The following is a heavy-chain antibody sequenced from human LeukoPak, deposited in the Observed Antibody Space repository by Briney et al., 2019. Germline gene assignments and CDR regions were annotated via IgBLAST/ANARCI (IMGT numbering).Heavy chain of an antibody. Sequence: GASVKVSCTASGYTFTSYAMHWVRQAPGQRLEWMGWINAGNGNTKYSQKFQGRVTITRDTSASTAYMELSSLRSEDTAVYYCALEGYSSSWYWYFDYWGQGTLVTVSS. V-gene: IGHV1-3*01. CDR1: GYTFTSYA. CDR2: INAGNGNT. D-gene: IGHD6-13*01. J-gene: IGHJ4*02. CDR3: ALEGYSSSWYWYFDY.